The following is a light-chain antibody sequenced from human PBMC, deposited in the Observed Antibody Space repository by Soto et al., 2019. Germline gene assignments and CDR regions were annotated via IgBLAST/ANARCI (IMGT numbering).Light chain of an antibody. Sequence: DIQMTQSPSTLSESKGARVTITCRASQSISPYLNWYQQKPGKAPKLLIYAASSLESGVPSRFSGSGSGTDFTLSINSLQPEDFATYYCQQSYSLPWTFGQGTKV. CDR2: AAS. J-gene: IGKJ1*01. V-gene: IGKV1-39*01. CDR3: QQSYSLPWT. CDR1: QSISPY.